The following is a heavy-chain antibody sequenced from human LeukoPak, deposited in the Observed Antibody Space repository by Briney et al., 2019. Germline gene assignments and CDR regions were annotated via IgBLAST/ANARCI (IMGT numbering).Heavy chain of an antibody. CDR2: IYPGDSDT. J-gene: IGHJ5*02. V-gene: IGHV5-51*01. CDR1: GYSFTSYW. Sequence: GESLKISCKGSGYSFTSYWIGGVRQMPGKGLEGMGIIYPGDSDTKYSPSFQGQVTISADKSISTAYLQWSSLKASDTAMYYCARQDGAVAGWFDPWGQGTLVTVSS. CDR3: ARQDGAVAGWFDP. D-gene: IGHD6-19*01.